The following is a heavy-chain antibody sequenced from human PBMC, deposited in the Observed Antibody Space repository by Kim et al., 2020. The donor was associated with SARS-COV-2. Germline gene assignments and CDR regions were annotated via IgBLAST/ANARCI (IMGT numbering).Heavy chain of an antibody. Sequence: SETLSLTCSVSGGSFGSYYWSWIRQAPGRGLEWIGYVYFNGNTNYNPSLKSRVTIPIDTSKNQFSLKLNSATAADTAVYYCVRGGAAARTREYYLDSWGQGTLVTVSS. CDR1: GGSFGSYY. CDR2: VYFNGNT. D-gene: IGHD6-6*01. J-gene: IGHJ5*01. V-gene: IGHV4-59*12. CDR3: VRGGAAARTREYYLDS.